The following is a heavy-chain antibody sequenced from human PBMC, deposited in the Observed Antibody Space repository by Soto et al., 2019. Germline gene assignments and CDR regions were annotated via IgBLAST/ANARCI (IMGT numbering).Heavy chain of an antibody. V-gene: IGHV4-4*02. D-gene: IGHD3-10*01. Sequence: SETLSLTCAVSGGSISSSNWWSWVRQPPGKGLEWIGEIYHSGSTNYNPSLKSRVTISVDKSKNQFSLKLSSVTAADTAVYYCARSQNDYYGSGTHFDYWGQGTLVTVSS. CDR3: ARSQNDYYGSGTHFDY. CDR1: GGSISSSNW. CDR2: IYHSGST. J-gene: IGHJ4*02.